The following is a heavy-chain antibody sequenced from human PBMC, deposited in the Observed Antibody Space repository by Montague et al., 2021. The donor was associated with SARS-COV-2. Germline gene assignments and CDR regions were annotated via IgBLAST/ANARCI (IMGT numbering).Heavy chain of an antibody. CDR3: ARGAPGY. Sequence: SETLSLTCAVYGGSFSDYHWTWIRQSPGEGLEWIGQINYGGSTNYNPSLKSRVTISIDTSKTQFSLKLTSGTAAATAVYYCARGAPGYWGQGTLVTVSS. CDR1: GGSFSDYH. D-gene: IGHD1-1*01. V-gene: IGHV4-34*01. J-gene: IGHJ4*02. CDR2: INYGGST.